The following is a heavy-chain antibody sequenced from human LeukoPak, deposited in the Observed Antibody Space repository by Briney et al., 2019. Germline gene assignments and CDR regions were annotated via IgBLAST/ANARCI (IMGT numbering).Heavy chain of an antibody. V-gene: IGHV3-23*01. D-gene: IGHD6-19*01. J-gene: IGHJ4*01. Sequence: GGPLRLSCAASGFAFSNYAMNWVRQAPGRGLEWVSTVSGGGGTTHYADSVKGRFIISRDNSKNTLYLQMNSLRVEDTAVYYCTRGHSSGWYYFDYWGDGTLVTVSS. CDR3: TRGHSSGWYYFDY. CDR2: VSGGGGTT. CDR1: GFAFSNYA.